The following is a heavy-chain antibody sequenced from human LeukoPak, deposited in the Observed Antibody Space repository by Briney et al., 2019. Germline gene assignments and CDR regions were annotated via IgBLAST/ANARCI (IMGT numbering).Heavy chain of an antibody. Sequence: SETLSLTCTVSGGSIGSYYWSWIRQPAGKGLEWIGRLYASGTTYYTPSLKSRVTMSVDTSKNQFSLKLRSVTAADTAVYYCARLTGYYNRDYWGQGTLVTVSS. CDR1: GGSIGSYY. J-gene: IGHJ4*02. D-gene: IGHD3-9*01. V-gene: IGHV4-4*07. CDR2: LYASGTT. CDR3: ARLTGYYNRDY.